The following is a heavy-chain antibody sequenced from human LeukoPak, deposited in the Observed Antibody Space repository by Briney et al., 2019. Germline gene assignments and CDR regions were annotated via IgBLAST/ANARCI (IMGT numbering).Heavy chain of an antibody. CDR3: ARHRVGSGDTYYDFWSGYSGFDP. CDR2: IYHSGST. Sequence: SETLSLTCAVSGYSISSGYYWGWIRQPPGKGLEWIGSIYHSGSTNYNPSLKSRVTISVDTSKNQFSLKLSSVTAADTAVYYCARHRVGSGDTYYDFWSGYSGFDPWGQGTLVTVSS. J-gene: IGHJ5*02. CDR1: GYSISSGYY. D-gene: IGHD3-3*01. V-gene: IGHV4-38-2*01.